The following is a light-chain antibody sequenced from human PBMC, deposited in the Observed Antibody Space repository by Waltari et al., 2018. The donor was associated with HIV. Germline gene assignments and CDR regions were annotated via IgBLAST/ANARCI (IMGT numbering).Light chain of an antibody. CDR2: EAT. Sequence: QSALTQPPSASGSPGQSVTISCTGTRSAVGAYNFVSWYQHHPGKAPKLLIFEATKRPSGVPDRFSGSKSGNTASLTVSGLQAEDEADYYCSSYAGSSTLMFGGGTKLTVL. CDR3: SSYAGSSTLM. CDR1: RSAVGAYNF. V-gene: IGLV2-8*01. J-gene: IGLJ3*02.